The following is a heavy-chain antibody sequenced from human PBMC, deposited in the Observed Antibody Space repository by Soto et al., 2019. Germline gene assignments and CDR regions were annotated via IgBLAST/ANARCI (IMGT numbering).Heavy chain of an antibody. J-gene: IGHJ2*01. D-gene: IGHD3-10*01. CDR2: IYYSGST. CDR1: GGSISSGGYY. Sequence: QVQLQESGPGLVKPSQTLSLTCTVSGGSISSGGYYWSWIRQHPGKGLEWIGYIYYSGSTYYNPSLKSRVTISVDTSKTPFSLKLSSVTAADTAVYYCARAAVLWFGELSGWYFDLWGRGTLVTVSS. CDR3: ARAAVLWFGELSGWYFDL. V-gene: IGHV4-31*03.